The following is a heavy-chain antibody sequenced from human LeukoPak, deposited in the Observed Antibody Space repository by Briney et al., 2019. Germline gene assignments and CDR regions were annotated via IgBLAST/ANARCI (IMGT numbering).Heavy chain of an antibody. V-gene: IGHV3-23*01. J-gene: IGHJ4*02. D-gene: IGHD3-9*01. CDR1: GFTFSNYD. CDR2: VFGRDTST. Sequence: GASLRLSCAASGFTFSNYDMSWVRQAPGKGLEWCSAVFGRDTSTYYTDSVKGRFTISRDNSKNTLYLQMNSLSAEDTAIYYCAKWGDYDVLTGYYDSDYWGQGTLVTVSS. CDR3: AKWGDYDVLTGYYDSDY.